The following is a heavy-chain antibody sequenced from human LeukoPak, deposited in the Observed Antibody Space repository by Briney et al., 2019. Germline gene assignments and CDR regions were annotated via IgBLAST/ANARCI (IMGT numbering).Heavy chain of an antibody. Sequence: SETLSLTCTVSGDSISGFYWSWIRQAVGKGLEWIGHIYTSGSTNYNPSLKSRVTMSVDMSKNQFSLKLRSVTAADTAVYYCARDVVAARGSFDYWGQGTLVTVSS. D-gene: IGHD2-2*01. CDR1: GDSISGFY. V-gene: IGHV4-4*07. CDR2: IYTSGST. J-gene: IGHJ4*02. CDR3: ARDVVAARGSFDY.